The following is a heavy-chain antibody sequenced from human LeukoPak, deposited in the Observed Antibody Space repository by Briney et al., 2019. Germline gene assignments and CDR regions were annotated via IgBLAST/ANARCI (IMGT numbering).Heavy chain of an antibody. CDR2: ISSSGSTI. D-gene: IGHD5-12*01. V-gene: IGHV3-48*03. J-gene: IGHJ6*03. CDR3: ARLGLVATVYYYYYMDV. Sequence: GGSLRLSCAASGFTFSSYEMNWVRQAPGKGLEWVSYISSSGSTIYYADSVKGRFTTSRDNAKNSLYLQMNSLRAEDTAVYYCARLGLVATVYYYYYMDVWGKGTTVTISS. CDR1: GFTFSSYE.